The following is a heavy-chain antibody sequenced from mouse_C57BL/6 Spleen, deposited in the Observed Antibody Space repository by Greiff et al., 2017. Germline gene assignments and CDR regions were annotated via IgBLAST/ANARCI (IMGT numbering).Heavy chain of an antibody. D-gene: IGHD1-1*01. Sequence: VQVVESEGGLVQPGSSMKLSCTASGFTFSDYYMAWVRQVPEKGLEWVANINYDGSSTYYLDSLKSRFIISRDNAKNILYLQMSSLKSEDTATYYCARSYYGSSYGFAYWGQGTLVTVSA. V-gene: IGHV5-16*01. CDR1: GFTFSDYY. CDR2: INYDGSST. J-gene: IGHJ3*01. CDR3: ARSYYGSSYGFAY.